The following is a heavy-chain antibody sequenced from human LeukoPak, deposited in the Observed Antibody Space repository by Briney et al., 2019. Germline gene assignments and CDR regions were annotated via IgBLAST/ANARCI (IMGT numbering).Heavy chain of an antibody. V-gene: IGHV3-23*01. Sequence: GGSLRLSCSPSGLTFTSYSMNWVRPAPGEGLEWVSTISGGGGSTYYADSVKGRFTISRENPKNTLYLQVISLRAEDTPVFHCAKHKENYGDSCLDDYWGQGTLVTVSS. J-gene: IGHJ4*02. CDR3: AKHKENYGDSCLDDY. D-gene: IGHD4-17*01. CDR2: ISGGGGST. CDR1: GLTFTSYS.